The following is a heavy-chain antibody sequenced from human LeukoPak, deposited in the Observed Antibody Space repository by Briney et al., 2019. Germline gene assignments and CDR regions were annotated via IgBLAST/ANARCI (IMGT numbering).Heavy chain of an antibody. V-gene: IGHV4-61*05. CDR2: IYYSGST. Sequence: SGTLSLTCTVSGGSISSSSYFWGWVRQPPGKGLEWIGYIYYSGSTNYNPSLKSRVTISVDTSKNQFSLKLSSVTAADTAVYYCARHTVVTPDDAFDIWGQGTMVTVSS. CDR1: GGSISSSSYF. CDR3: ARHTVVTPDDAFDI. D-gene: IGHD4-23*01. J-gene: IGHJ3*02.